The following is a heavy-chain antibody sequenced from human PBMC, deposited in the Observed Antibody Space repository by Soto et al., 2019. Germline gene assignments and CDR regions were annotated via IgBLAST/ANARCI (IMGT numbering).Heavy chain of an antibody. Sequence: ASVKVSCKASGYSCATYGFSWVRQAPGQGLECVGWISAHNGDTHYSQKFQGRVTLTTDTSTNTGYMELRSLTSDDTAVYLCATEPIYYNDGSGYYPLGHCGQGTLVTVSS. D-gene: IGHD3-22*01. CDR2: ISAHNGDT. CDR3: ATEPIYYNDGSGYYPLGH. V-gene: IGHV1-18*04. J-gene: IGHJ4*02. CDR1: GYSCATYG.